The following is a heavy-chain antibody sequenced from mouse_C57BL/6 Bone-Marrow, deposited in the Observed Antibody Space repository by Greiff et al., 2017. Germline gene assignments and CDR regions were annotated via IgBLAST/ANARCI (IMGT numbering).Heavy chain of an antibody. V-gene: IGHV1-5*01. J-gene: IGHJ3*01. Sequence: EVKLQQSGTVLARPGASVKMSCKTSGYTFTSYWMHWVKQRPGQGLEWIGAIYPGNSDTSSNQKVKCKAKLTAVTSASTAYMELSSLTNEDSAVYYCTRQLRLPWFAYWGQGTLVTVSA. CDR3: TRQLRLPWFAY. CDR1: GYTFTSYW. D-gene: IGHD3-2*02. CDR2: IYPGNSDT.